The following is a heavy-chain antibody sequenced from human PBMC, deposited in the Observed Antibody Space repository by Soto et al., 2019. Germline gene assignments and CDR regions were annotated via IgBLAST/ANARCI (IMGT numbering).Heavy chain of an antibody. CDR3: ARGGGCGGRCYHYCIDV. J-gene: IGHJ6*02. V-gene: IGHV5-51*01. CDR1: GYSFTSFW. CDR2: VYPGDSGT. D-gene: IGHD2-15*01. Sequence: GESLKISCKGSGYSFTSFWIGWVRQMPGKGLEWMGIVYPGDSGTTYSPSFQGQVTISVDKSISTAYLQWSILRASDTAIYYCARGGGCGGRCYHYCIDVWGQGTTVTVSS.